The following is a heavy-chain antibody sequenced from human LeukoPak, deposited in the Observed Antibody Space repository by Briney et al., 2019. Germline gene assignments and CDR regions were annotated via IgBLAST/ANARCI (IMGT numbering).Heavy chain of an antibody. CDR1: GGSISSSSYY. Sequence: SETLSLTCTVSGGSISSSSYYWGWIRQPPGKGLEWIGSIYYSGSTYYNPSLKSRVTISVDTSKNQFSLKLSSVTAADTALYYCARGINGGVLDVWGQGTLVTVSS. CDR2: IYYSGST. V-gene: IGHV4-39*07. CDR3: ARGINGGVLDV. D-gene: IGHD2-8*02. J-gene: IGHJ4*02.